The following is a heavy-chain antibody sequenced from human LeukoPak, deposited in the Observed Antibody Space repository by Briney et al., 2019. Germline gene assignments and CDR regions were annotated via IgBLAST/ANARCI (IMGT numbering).Heavy chain of an antibody. CDR3: AKTGDFDY. CDR1: GFTVSSNY. Sequence: GGSLRLSCAASGFTVSSNYMSWVRQAPGKGLEWVSIIYSGGSTYYADSVKDRFTISRDNSKNTLYLQMNSLRAEDTAVYYYAKTGDFDYWGQGTLVTVSS. D-gene: IGHD7-27*01. V-gene: IGHV3-53*01. J-gene: IGHJ4*02. CDR2: IYSGGST.